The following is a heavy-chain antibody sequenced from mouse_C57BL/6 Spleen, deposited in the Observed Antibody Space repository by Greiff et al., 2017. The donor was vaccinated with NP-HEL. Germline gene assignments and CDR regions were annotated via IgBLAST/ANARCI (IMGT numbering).Heavy chain of an antibody. D-gene: IGHD1-1*01. CDR1: GYTFTDYY. CDR2: INPNNGGT. Sequence: EVQLQQSGPELVKPGASVKISCKASGYTFTDYYMNWVKQSHGKSLEWIGDINPNNGGTSYNQKFKGKATLTVDKSSSTAYMELRSLTSEDSAVYYCARSDYYYGSSWFAYWGQGTLVTVSA. J-gene: IGHJ3*01. CDR3: ARSDYYYGSSWFAY. V-gene: IGHV1-26*01.